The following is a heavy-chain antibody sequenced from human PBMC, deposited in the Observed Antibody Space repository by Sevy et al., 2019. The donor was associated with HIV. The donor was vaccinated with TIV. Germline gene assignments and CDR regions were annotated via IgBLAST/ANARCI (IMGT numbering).Heavy chain of an antibody. CDR3: ARGYCSGTSCSSGRARVAFDI. D-gene: IGHD2-15*01. J-gene: IGHJ3*02. V-gene: IGHV3-21*01. Sequence: GGSLRLSCAVSGFTFSSYSVNWVRQAPGKGLEWVSSISSSSNYIYYADSVKGRFTISRDNAKDSLFLQMNRLRAEDTAIYYCARGYCSGTSCSSGRARVAFDIWGQGTMVTVSS. CDR1: GFTFSSYS. CDR2: ISSSSNYI.